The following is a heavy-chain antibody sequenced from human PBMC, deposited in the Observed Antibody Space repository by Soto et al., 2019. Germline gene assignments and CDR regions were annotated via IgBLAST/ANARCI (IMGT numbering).Heavy chain of an antibody. D-gene: IGHD3-3*01. Sequence: ASVKVSCKASGYTFTSYAMHWVRQAPGQKLERMGWINAGNGKTKYSQKFQGIVTITRDTSASTAYMELSSLRSDDTAVYYCARSDYDFWSGSTSGGMDVWGQGTTVTVSS. CDR3: ARSDYDFWSGSTSGGMDV. CDR1: GYTFTSYA. V-gene: IGHV1-3*01. J-gene: IGHJ6*02. CDR2: INAGNGKT.